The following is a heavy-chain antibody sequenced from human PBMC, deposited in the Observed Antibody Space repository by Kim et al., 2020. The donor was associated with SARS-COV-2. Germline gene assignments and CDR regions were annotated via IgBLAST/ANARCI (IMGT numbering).Heavy chain of an antibody. CDR3: ARGTWFGELGSMDV. Sequence: SETLSLTCSVSGVFITSPHYYWAWIRQSPGKGLEWVGGIYFSGSTYYTPSLRSRVSISVDTSKNQFSLNLNSVTAADTAVYYCARGTWFGELGSMDVWGQGTTVTVS. CDR1: GVFITSPHYY. J-gene: IGHJ6*02. D-gene: IGHD3-10*01. V-gene: IGHV4-39*07. CDR2: IYFSGST.